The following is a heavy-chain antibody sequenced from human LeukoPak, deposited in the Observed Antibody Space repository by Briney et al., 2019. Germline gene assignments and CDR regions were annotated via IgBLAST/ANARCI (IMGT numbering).Heavy chain of an antibody. J-gene: IGHJ4*02. Sequence: PGGSLRLSCAASGSTFNNYAMAWVRQAPGKGLEWVSTISDSGGATHYADSVTGRFTISRDNSKNTLHLQLNSLRAEDTAVYYCARDVGGNHFFDYWGQGTLVTVSS. D-gene: IGHD1-14*01. CDR2: ISDSGGAT. CDR3: ARDVGGNHFFDY. CDR1: GSTFNNYA. V-gene: IGHV3-23*01.